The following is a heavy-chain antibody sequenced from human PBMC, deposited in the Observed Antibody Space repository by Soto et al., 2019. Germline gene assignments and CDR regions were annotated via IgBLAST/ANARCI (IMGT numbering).Heavy chain of an antibody. CDR3: ARAILTTPGYYIDV. D-gene: IGHD2-15*01. CDR1: GGSISSYY. J-gene: IGHJ6*03. Sequence: QVQLQESGPGLVKPSETLSLTCTVSGGSISSYYWSWIRQPPGKGLEWIGYIYYSGSTNYNPSLKSRVTISVDTSKNQFSLKLSSVTAADTAVYSCARAILTTPGYYIDVWGKGTTVTVSS. V-gene: IGHV4-59*01. CDR2: IYYSGST.